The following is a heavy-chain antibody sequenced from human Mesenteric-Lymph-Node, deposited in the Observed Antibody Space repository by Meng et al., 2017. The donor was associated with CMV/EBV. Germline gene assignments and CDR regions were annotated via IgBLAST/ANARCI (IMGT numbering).Heavy chain of an antibody. J-gene: IGHJ3*01. CDR3: TRLRGSWYSDASDV. D-gene: IGHD6-13*01. Sequence: GGSLRLSCAASGFTVSNNYMSWVRQAPGKGLEWVSVIYSGASTHYPDSVKGRFTISRDNSKNTLDLQMNSLRVEDTAVYYCTRLRGSWYSDASDVWGHGTMVTVS. CDR1: GFTVSNNY. CDR2: IYSGAST. V-gene: IGHV3-53*01.